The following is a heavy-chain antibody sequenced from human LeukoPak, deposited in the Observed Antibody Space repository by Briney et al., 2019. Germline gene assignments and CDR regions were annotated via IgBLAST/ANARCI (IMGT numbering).Heavy chain of an antibody. V-gene: IGHV3-30-3*01. J-gene: IGHJ4*02. D-gene: IGHD6-19*01. CDR3: ARDSLPRHSSGWNPLDY. Sequence: PGGSLRLSCAASGFTFSSYAMHWVRQAPGKGLEWVAVISYDGSNKYYADSVKGRLTISRDNSKNTLYLQMNSLRAEDTAVYYCARDSLPRHSSGWNPLDYWGQGTLVTVSS. CDR1: GFTFSSYA. CDR2: ISYDGSNK.